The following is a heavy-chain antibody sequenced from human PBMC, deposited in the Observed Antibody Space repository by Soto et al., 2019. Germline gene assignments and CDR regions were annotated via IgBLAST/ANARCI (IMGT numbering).Heavy chain of an antibody. CDR3: AKDSSADDYGDYGPLRY. Sequence: GGSLRLSCAASGFTFSSYGMHWVRQAPGKGLEWVAVISYDGSNKYYADSVKGRFTISRDNSKNTLYLQMNSLRAEDTAVYYCAKDSSADDYGDYGPLRYWGQGTLVTVSS. J-gene: IGHJ4*02. V-gene: IGHV3-30*18. D-gene: IGHD4-17*01. CDR2: ISYDGSNK. CDR1: GFTFSSYG.